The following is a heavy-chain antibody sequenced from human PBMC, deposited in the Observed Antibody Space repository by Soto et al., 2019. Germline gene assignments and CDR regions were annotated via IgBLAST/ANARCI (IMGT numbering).Heavy chain of an antibody. CDR1: GFTFNTYG. J-gene: IGHJ4*02. CDR2: ISNDGSNK. Sequence: QVQLVESGGGVVQPGKSLRLSCAASGFTFNTYGMHWVRQAPGKGPEWVAVISNDGSNKYYADSVKGRFTISRDNSKNTLYLQMNSLRAEDTAVYYCANWNYHQSDWGQGTLVTGSS. D-gene: IGHD1-7*01. CDR3: ANWNYHQSD. V-gene: IGHV3-30*18.